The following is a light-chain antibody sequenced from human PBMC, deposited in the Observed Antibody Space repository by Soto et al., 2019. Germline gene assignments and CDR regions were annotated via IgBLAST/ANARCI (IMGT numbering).Light chain of an antibody. CDR1: QNGNNR. CDR3: QHFNSWPLL. Sequence: EIVMTQSPATLSVSLGERATLSCRARQNGNNRLAWYQQKAGQPPRLLIYDASTRASGSPAWFSGSGSGTYFTTTISMLQYEVVECYYCQHFNSWPLLFGQGTKVDIK. J-gene: IGKJ1*01. CDR2: DAS. V-gene: IGKV3-15*01.